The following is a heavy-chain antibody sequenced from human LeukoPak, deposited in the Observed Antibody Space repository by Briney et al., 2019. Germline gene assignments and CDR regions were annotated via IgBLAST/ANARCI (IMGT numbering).Heavy chain of an antibody. V-gene: IGHV1-18*01. J-gene: IGHJ3*02. CDR3: ARDSFSYDSSGRDAFDI. CDR2: ISAYNGNT. Sequence: ASVKVSCKASGYTFTSYGISWVRQAPGQGLEWMGWISAYNGNTNYAQKLHGRVTMTTDTSTSTAYMELRSLRSDDTAVYYCARDSFSYDSSGRDAFDIWGQGTMVTVSS. D-gene: IGHD3-22*01. CDR1: GYTFTSYG.